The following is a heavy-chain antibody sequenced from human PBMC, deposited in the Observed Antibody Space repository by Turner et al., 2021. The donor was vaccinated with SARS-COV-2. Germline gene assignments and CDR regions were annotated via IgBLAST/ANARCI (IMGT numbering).Heavy chain of an antibody. D-gene: IGHD1-26*01. V-gene: IGHV1-24*01. CDR3: ATGFLIVGASDYYDYYYGMDV. CDR1: GYTLTELS. Sequence: QVQLVQSGAEVKKPGASVKVSCKVSGYTLTELSMHWVRQAPGKGLEWMGGIDLEDGETIYAQKFQGRVTMTEDTSTDTAYMELSSLRSEDTAVYYCATGFLIVGASDYYDYYYGMDVWGQGTTVTVSS. CDR2: IDLEDGET. J-gene: IGHJ6*02.